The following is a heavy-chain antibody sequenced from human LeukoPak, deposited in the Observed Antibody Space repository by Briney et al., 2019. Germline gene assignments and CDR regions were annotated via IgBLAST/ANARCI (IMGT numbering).Heavy chain of an antibody. V-gene: IGHV3-21*01. J-gene: IGHJ4*02. CDR2: ISTSSTYI. Sequence: PGGSLRLSCAASGFTFSSYSMNWVRQAPGKGLEWVSSISTSSTYIYYADSVKGRFTISRDNAKNSLYLQMNSLRAEDTAVYYCASSLAAGSYYFDYWGQGTLVTVSS. CDR1: GFTFSSYS. CDR3: ASSLAAGSYYFDY. D-gene: IGHD6-13*01.